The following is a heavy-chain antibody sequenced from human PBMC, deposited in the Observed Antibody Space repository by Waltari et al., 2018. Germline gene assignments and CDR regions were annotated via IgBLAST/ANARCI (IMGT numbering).Heavy chain of an antibody. CDR1: GFSFSNYW. J-gene: IGHJ4*02. Sequence: EVQLVESGGGLVEPGESLRLSCVASGFSFSNYWMSWVRQAPGKGLEWVADIKQDVNKKYYVGSVKGRFTISRDNAKNSVYLQMNSLRPEDTAVYYCARDWEGERPNFDYWGQGTLVTVSS. CDR2: IKQDVNKK. D-gene: IGHD1-26*01. CDR3: ARDWEGERPNFDY. V-gene: IGHV3-7*04.